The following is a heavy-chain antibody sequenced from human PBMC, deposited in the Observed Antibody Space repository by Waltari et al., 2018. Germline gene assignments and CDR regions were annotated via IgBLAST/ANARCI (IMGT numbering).Heavy chain of an antibody. D-gene: IGHD3-16*01. CDR2: IIPIFGTA. Sequence: GKGLEWMGGIIPIFGTANYAQKFQGRVTITADESTSTAYMELSSLRSEDTAVYYCARALEPQGAHDYFDYWGQGTLVTVSS. J-gene: IGHJ4*02. V-gene: IGHV1-69*01. CDR3: ARALEPQGAHDYFDY.